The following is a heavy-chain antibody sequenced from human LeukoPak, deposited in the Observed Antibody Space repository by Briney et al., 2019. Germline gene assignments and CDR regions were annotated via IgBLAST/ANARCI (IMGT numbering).Heavy chain of an antibody. V-gene: IGHV3-66*01. J-gene: IGHJ4*02. CDR2: IYIDGTT. CDR1: GFTVSSTY. Sequence: GGSLRLSCAASGFTVSSTYMTWVRQAPGKGLEWVSIIYIDGTTYYADSVKGRFTISRDNAKNTAYLQMNSLRAEDTAVYYCARRFDYWGQGTLVTVSS. CDR3: ARRFDY.